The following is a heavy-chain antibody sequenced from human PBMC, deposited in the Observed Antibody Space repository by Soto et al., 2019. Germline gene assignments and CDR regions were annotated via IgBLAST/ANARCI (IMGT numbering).Heavy chain of an antibody. CDR3: ARGNSSGNYRPFDD. CDR1: GVTFSSYV. Sequence: GGSLRLSCAASGVTFSSYVMSWVRQAPGKGLEWVSAIDGSGGITSYADSVKGRFTISRDNSKNALYLQMNSLRAEDTAVYYCARGNSSGNYRPFDDWGQGTLVTVSS. J-gene: IGHJ4*02. D-gene: IGHD3-10*01. V-gene: IGHV3-23*01. CDR2: IDGSGGIT.